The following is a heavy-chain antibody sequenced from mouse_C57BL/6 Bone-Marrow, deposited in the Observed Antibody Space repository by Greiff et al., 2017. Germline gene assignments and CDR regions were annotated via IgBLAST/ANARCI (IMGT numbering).Heavy chain of an antibody. Sequence: VQLQQSGPELVKPGASVKISCKASGYAFSSYWMNWVKQRPGKGLEWIGRIYPGDGDTNYNGKFKGKATLTADKSSSTAYMQLSSLTSEDSAVYFCVGATVVYFDYWGQGTTLTVSS. CDR2: IYPGDGDT. V-gene: IGHV1-82*01. J-gene: IGHJ2*01. D-gene: IGHD1-1*01. CDR3: VGATVVYFDY. CDR1: GYAFSSYW.